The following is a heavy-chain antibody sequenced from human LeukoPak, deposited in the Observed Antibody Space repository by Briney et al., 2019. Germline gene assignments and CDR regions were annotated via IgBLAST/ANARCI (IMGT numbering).Heavy chain of an antibody. CDR1: GFTFSSYA. V-gene: IGHV3-23*01. J-gene: IGHJ4*02. Sequence: ASVKVSCKASGFTFSSYAMSWVRQAPGKGLEWVSAISGGGGSTYYADSVKGRFAISRDNSKNTLYLQMNSLRAEDTAVYYCAKDGYSSSWYSYYFDYWGQGTLVTVSS. CDR3: AKDGYSSSWYSYYFDY. D-gene: IGHD6-13*01. CDR2: ISGGGGST.